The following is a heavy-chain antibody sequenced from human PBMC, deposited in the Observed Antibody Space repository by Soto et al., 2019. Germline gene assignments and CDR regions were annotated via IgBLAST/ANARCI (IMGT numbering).Heavy chain of an antibody. V-gene: IGHV4-39*01. CDR1: GGSISSSSYY. Sequence: SETLSLTCTVSGGSISSSSYYWGWIRQPPGKGLEWIGSIYYSGSTYYNPSLKSRVTISVDTSKNQFSLKLGSVTAADTAVYYCARKYSSGWLYYFDYWGQGTLVTVSS. D-gene: IGHD6-19*01. CDR2: IYYSGST. CDR3: ARKYSSGWLYYFDY. J-gene: IGHJ4*02.